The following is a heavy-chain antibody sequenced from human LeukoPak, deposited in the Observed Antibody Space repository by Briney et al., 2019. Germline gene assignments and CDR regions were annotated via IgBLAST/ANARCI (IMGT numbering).Heavy chain of an antibody. CDR3: TRSGYSYGGGGDY. CDR1: GFTFSGSA. CDR2: IRSKANSYAT. V-gene: IGHV3-73*01. D-gene: IGHD5-18*01. J-gene: IGHJ4*02. Sequence: PGGSLRLSCAASGFTFSGSAMHWVRKASGKGLGWVGRIRSKANSYATAYAASVKGRFTISRDDSKNTAYLQMNSLKTEDTAVYYCTRSGYSYGGGGDYWGQGTLVTVSS.